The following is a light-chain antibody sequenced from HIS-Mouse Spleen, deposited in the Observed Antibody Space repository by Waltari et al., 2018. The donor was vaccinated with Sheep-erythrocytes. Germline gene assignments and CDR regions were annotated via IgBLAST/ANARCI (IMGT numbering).Light chain of an antibody. V-gene: IGLV3-1*01. Sequence: SYELTQPPSVSVSPGQTASITCSGDKLGDKYACWYQQKPGQSPVLVIYQDSKRPSGIHEGLSGSNSGNTATLTISGTQAMDGADYYCQAWDSSTAVFGGGTKLTVL. CDR2: QDS. CDR1: KLGDKY. CDR3: QAWDSSTAV. J-gene: IGLJ2*01.